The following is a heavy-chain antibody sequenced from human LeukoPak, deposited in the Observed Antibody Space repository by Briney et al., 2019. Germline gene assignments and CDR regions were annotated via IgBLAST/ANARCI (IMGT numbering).Heavy chain of an antibody. CDR2: ISSSSSYI. Sequence: GGSLRLSCVASGFTFSSYWMTWVRQAPGKGLEWVSSISSSSSYIYYADSVKGRFTISRDNAKNSLYLQMNSLRAEDTAVYYCARDRRSGYYYFGFDYWGQGTLVTVSS. CDR1: GFTFSSYW. J-gene: IGHJ4*02. V-gene: IGHV3-21*01. CDR3: ARDRRSGYYYFGFDY. D-gene: IGHD3-22*01.